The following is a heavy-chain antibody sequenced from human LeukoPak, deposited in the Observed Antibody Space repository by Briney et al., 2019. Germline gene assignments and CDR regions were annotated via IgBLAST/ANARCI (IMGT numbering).Heavy chain of an antibody. V-gene: IGHV1-18*01. Sequence: ASVKVSCKASGYTFTSYGISWVRQAPGQGLEWMGWISAYNGNTNHAQKLQGRVTMTTDTSTSTAYMELRSLRSDDTAVYYCARIPLLWFGELLYLDYWGQGTLVTVSS. D-gene: IGHD3-10*01. CDR1: GYTFTSYG. CDR3: ARIPLLWFGELLYLDY. J-gene: IGHJ4*02. CDR2: ISAYNGNT.